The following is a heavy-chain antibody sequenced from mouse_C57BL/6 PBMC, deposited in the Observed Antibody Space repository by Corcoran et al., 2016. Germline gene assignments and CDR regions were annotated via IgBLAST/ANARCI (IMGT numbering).Heavy chain of an antibody. CDR3: ARHETLKEKAMDY. Sequence: QVQLQQAGAELVKPGASLRLSCKASGYTFTEYTLHWVKQRSRVGLEWIGWFYPGSGSIKYNEKFKDKATLTADKSCSTVYMELSRLTSEDSAVYFCARHETLKEKAMDYWGQGPSVTVYS. CDR2: FYPGSGSI. J-gene: IGHJ4*01. V-gene: IGHV1-62-2*01. CDR1: GYTFTEYT.